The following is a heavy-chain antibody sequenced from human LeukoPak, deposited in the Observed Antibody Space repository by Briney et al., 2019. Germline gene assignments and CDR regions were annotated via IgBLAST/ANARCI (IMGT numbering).Heavy chain of an antibody. CDR1: NFSITSNYY. Sequence: SETLSLTCTVSNFSITSNYYWVWIRQPPGKRLEWIGSIYHAGATFYNPSLKSRVTISLGTSKNQFSLKLNSVTAADTAIYYCARRVASRPVYCFDYWGQGKLVTVSS. CDR2: IYHAGAT. D-gene: IGHD2-15*01. CDR3: ARRVASRPVYCFDY. J-gene: IGHJ4*02. V-gene: IGHV4-38-2*02.